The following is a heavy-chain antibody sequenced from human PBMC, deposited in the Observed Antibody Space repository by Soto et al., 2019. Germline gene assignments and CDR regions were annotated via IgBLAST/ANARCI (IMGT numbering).Heavy chain of an antibody. V-gene: IGHV5-10-1*01. J-gene: IGHJ4*02. D-gene: IGHD3-22*01. CDR1: GYSFAGYW. Sequence: DSLKISCKGSGYSFAGYWITWVRQKPGKGLEWMGRIDPSDSQTYYSPSFRGHVTISVTKSITTVFLQWSSLRASDTAMYYCARQIYDSDTGPNFQYYFDSWGQGTPVTVSS. CDR3: ARQIYDSDTGPNFQYYFDS. CDR2: IDPSDSQT.